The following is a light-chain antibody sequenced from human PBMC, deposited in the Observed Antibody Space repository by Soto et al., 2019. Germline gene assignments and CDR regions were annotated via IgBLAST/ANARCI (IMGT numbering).Light chain of an antibody. CDR3: QQRSSWPRIT. CDR1: QSVGGY. V-gene: IGKV3-11*01. CDR2: AAS. J-gene: IGKJ3*01. Sequence: IVLTQSPATLSLSPGERATLSCRASQSVGGYLAWYQQKPGQAPRLLIYAASNRATGIPARFSGSGSGTDFSLTISSMESEDFAIYYCQQRSSWPRITFGPGTKVDLK.